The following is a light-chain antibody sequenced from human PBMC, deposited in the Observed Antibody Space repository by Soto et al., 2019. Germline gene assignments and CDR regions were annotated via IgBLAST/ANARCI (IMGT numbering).Light chain of an antibody. CDR3: QQYYSTPPVT. CDR1: QSVLYSSKNKNY. J-gene: IGKJ4*01. CDR2: WAS. V-gene: IGKV4-1*01. Sequence: DIVMTHSPYSLAVSLGERATINCKSSQSVLYSSKNKNYLAWYQQKPGQPPKLLIDWASTRESGVPDRFSGSGSGTDFTLTISSVQAEDVAVYYCQQYYSTPPVTFGGGTKVAIK.